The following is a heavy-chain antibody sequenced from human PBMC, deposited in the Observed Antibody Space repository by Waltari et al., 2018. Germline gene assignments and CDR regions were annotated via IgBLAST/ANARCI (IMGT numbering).Heavy chain of an antibody. V-gene: IGHV3-48*01. D-gene: IGHD1-26*01. J-gene: IGHJ6*03. CDR3: ARAVGDGGSYYYYYYMDV. CDR2: ISSSSSTI. CDR1: GFTFSSFS. Sequence: EVQLVESGGGLVQPGGSLRLSCAASGFTFSSFSMNWVRQAPVKGLEWVSYISSSSSTIYYADSVKGRFTISRDNAKNSLYLQMNSLRAEDTAVYYCARAVGDGGSYYYYYYMDVWGKGTTVTVSS.